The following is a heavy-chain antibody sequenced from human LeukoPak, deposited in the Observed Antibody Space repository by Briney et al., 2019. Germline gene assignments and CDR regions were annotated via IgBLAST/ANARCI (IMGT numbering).Heavy chain of an antibody. V-gene: IGHV4-34*01. Sequence: PSETLSLTCAVYGGSFSGYYWSWIRQPPGKGLEWIGEINHSGSTNYNPSLKSRVTISVDTSKNQFSLKLSSVTAADTAVYYCARGWDYEPPSDSWGQGTLVTVSS. CDR2: INHSGST. D-gene: IGHD1-7*01. CDR1: GGSFSGYY. J-gene: IGHJ4*02. CDR3: ARGWDYEPPSDS.